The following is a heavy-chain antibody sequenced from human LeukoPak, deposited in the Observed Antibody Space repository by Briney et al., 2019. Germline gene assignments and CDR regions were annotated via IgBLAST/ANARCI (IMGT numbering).Heavy chain of an antibody. Sequence: GGSLRLSCAASGFTFSSYAMHWVRQAPGKGLEWVAVISYDGSNKYYADSVKGRFTISRDNSKNTLYLQMNSLRADDTAVFYCARDELSWFGELDYWGQGTLVTVSS. D-gene: IGHD3-10*01. V-gene: IGHV3-30-3*01. CDR2: ISYDGSNK. CDR1: GFTFSSYA. CDR3: ARDELSWFGELDY. J-gene: IGHJ4*02.